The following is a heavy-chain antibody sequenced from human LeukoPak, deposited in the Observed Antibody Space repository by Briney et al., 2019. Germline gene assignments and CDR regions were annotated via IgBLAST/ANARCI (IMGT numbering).Heavy chain of an antibody. CDR3: ARDRGPTGIAAVFRLGTRWFDP. CDR1: GDSVSTNSAA. Sequence: PSQTLSLTCAISGDSVSTNSAAWNWIRQSPSRGLEWLGRTYYWSKWYYDYAVSVKSRIAINPDTSKNQFSLQLNSVTPEDTAVYYCARDRGPTGIAAVFRLGTRWFDPWGQGTLVTVSS. J-gene: IGHJ5*02. D-gene: IGHD6-13*01. V-gene: IGHV6-1*01. CDR2: TYYWSKWYY.